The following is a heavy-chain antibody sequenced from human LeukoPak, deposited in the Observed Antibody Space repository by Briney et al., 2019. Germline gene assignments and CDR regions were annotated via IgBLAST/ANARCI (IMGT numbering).Heavy chain of an antibody. J-gene: IGHJ4*02. CDR1: GGSISSSSYC. Sequence: PSETLSLTCTVSGGSISSSSYCWGWIRQPPGKGLEWFGRIYDGGSTYYNPCLESRVTISVDTSQYKSKLRLNAVRAAVTAVVYCARDLGPQNWGSRRCLDCWGQGPLVTVSS. CDR3: ARDLGPQNWGSRRCLDC. V-gene: IGHV4-39*06. CDR2: IYDGGST. D-gene: IGHD7-27*01.